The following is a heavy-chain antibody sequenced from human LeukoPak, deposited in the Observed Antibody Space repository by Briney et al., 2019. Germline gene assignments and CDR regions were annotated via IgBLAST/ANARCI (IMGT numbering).Heavy chain of an antibody. CDR3: ARRSGIAVAGAFDY. J-gene: IGHJ4*02. CDR2: ISGSGDGT. CDR1: GFTFSNYA. Sequence: GGSLRLSCAASGFTFSNYAMRWVCQAPGKGLEWVSGISGSGDGTYYADSVKGRFTISRDNSKNTLYLQMNSLRAEDTAVYYCARRSGIAVAGAFDYWGQGTLVTVSS. V-gene: IGHV3-23*01. D-gene: IGHD6-19*01.